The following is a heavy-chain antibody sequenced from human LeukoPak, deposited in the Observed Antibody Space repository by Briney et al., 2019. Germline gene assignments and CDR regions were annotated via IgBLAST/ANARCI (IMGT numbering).Heavy chain of an antibody. CDR1: GYTFTGYY. CDR2: SNPDSGAT. Sequence: ASVKLSCKASGYTFTGYYLHWMRQAPAPGLEWMGWSNPDSGATNRAQKFQDRVTMTREKSIGTEYMVLRSLTSADTAVYYCGGGRHSRYDCSFDLWGRETLVTVSS. J-gene: IGHJ2*01. D-gene: IGHD5-12*01. V-gene: IGHV1-2*02. CDR3: GGGRHSRYDCSFDL.